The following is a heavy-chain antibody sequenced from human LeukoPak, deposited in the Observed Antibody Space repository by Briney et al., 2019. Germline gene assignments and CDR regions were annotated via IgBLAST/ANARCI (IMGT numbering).Heavy chain of an antibody. J-gene: IGHJ4*02. D-gene: IGHD1/OR15-1a*01. V-gene: IGHV3-21*03. CDR3: ARDPDGTARNYFDY. CDR2: ISTSSSYI. Sequence: PGGSLRLSCAAPGFTFSSYSMNWVRQAPGKGLEWVSSISTSSSYIYYADSVKGRFTISRDNAKNSLYLQVNSLRAEDTAVYYCARDPDGTARNYFDYWGQGTLVTVSS. CDR1: GFTFSSYS.